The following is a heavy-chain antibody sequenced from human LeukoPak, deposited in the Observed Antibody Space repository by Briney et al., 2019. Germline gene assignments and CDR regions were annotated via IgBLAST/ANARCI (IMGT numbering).Heavy chain of an antibody. Sequence: ASVKVSCKASGYTFTSYGISWVRQAPGQGLEWMGWISAYNGNTNYAQKFQGRVTITRDTSASTAYMELSSLRSEDTAVYYCARTAQRYYFDYWGQGTLVTVSS. V-gene: IGHV1-18*01. CDR1: GYTFTSYG. CDR2: ISAYNGNT. D-gene: IGHD6-25*01. CDR3: ARTAQRYYFDY. J-gene: IGHJ4*02.